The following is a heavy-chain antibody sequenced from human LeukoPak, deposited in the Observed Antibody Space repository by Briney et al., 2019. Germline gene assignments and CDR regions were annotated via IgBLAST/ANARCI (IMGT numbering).Heavy chain of an antibody. CDR2: IYPGDSDT. V-gene: IGHV5-51*01. Sequence: PGESLKISCQGSGYTFSNYWIAWVRQMPGKGLEWMGIIYPGDSDTKYSPSFQGQVTISADKSINTAYLQWTSLKASDTAIYYCTRQYSSPWFFLDYWGQGTLVTASS. CDR3: TRQYSSPWFFLDY. CDR1: GYTFSNYW. D-gene: IGHD6-19*01. J-gene: IGHJ4*02.